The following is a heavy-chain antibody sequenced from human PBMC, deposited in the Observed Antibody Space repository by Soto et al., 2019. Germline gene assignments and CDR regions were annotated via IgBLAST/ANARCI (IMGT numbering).Heavy chain of an antibody. D-gene: IGHD5-12*01. J-gene: IGHJ4*02. CDR1: GGTFSSYA. CDR3: ARYGNGYNLGLKYYSDY. Sequence: QVQLVQSGAEVKKPGSSVKVSCKASGGTFSSYAISWVRQAPGQGLEWMGGIIPIFGTANYAQKFQGRVTITADESTSTAYMELSSLRSEDTAVYYCARYGNGYNLGLKYYSDYWGQGTLVTVSS. CDR2: IIPIFGTA. V-gene: IGHV1-69*01.